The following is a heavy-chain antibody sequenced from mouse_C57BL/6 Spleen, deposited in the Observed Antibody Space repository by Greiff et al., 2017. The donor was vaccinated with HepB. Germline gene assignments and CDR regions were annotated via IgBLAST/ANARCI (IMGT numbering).Heavy chain of an antibody. CDR3: ARQEGFYYDYDEGGYYAMDY. Sequence: EVQGVESGGGLVKPGGSLKLSCAASGFTFSSYTMSWVRQTPEKRLEWVATISGGGGNTYYPDSVKGRFTISRDNAKNTLYLEMSSLRSEDTALYYCARQEGFYYDYDEGGYYAMDYWGQGTSVTVSS. D-gene: IGHD2-4*01. J-gene: IGHJ4*01. V-gene: IGHV5-9*01. CDR2: ISGGGGNT. CDR1: GFTFSSYT.